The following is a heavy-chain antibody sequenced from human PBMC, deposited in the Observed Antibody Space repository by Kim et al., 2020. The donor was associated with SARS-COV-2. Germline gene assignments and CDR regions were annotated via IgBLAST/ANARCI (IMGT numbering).Heavy chain of an antibody. CDR2: IYSGGNT. Sequence: GGSLRLSCAASGFTVSAKYMTWVRQAPGKGLEWVALIYSGGNTYYADSVRGRFTISRDNSENTVYLQMNSLRAEDTAVYYCASGYCSGDSCDFRNGMDVWGQGTTVTVSS. CDR3: ASGYCSGDSCDFRNGMDV. D-gene: IGHD2-15*01. V-gene: IGHV3-53*01. CDR1: GFTVSAKY. J-gene: IGHJ6*02.